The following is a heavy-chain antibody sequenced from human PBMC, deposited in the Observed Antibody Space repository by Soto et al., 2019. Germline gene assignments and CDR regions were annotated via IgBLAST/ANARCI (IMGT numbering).Heavy chain of an antibody. CDR2: SIHIFGTA. CDR1: GGTFNNYL. CDR3: ARGRGYSGDDHYYYFDMDV. Sequence: ASVKVSCKASGGTFNNYLITWVRQAPGEGLEWMGGSIHIFGTANYAQNFKGRVTISVDESTSTAYMELSRLRSEDTTVYYCARGRGYSGDDHYYYFDMDVWGQGTTVTVSS. V-gene: IGHV1-69*13. D-gene: IGHD5-12*01. J-gene: IGHJ6*02.